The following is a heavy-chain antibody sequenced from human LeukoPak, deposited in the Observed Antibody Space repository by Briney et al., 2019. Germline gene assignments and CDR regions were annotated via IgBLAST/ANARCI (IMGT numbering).Heavy chain of an antibody. Sequence: PSETLSLTCTVSGGSISSYYWSWIRQPPGKGLEWIGYIYYSGSTNYNPSLKSRVTISVDTSKNQFSLKLSSVTAADTAVYYCARLDSTYDSSGYLDYWGQGTLVTVSS. V-gene: IGHV4-59*01. CDR1: GGSISSYY. J-gene: IGHJ4*02. CDR3: ARLDSTYDSSGYLDY. CDR2: IYYSGST. D-gene: IGHD3-22*01.